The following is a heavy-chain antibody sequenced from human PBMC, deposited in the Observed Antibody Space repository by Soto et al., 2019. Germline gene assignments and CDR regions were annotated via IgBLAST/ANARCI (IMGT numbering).Heavy chain of an antibody. CDR3: AKDAIANDGIWLMDS. CDR1: GFMFSDYA. V-gene: IGHV3-23*01. D-gene: IGHD3-16*01. J-gene: IGHJ5*02. Sequence: GESLKISCAASGFMFSDYAMTWARQAPGKELEWVSGLLRPGRSTYYADSVKGRFTISGDTSANTVYLQMDSLRAEDTAVYYCAKDAIANDGIWLMDSWGQGTPVTVSS. CDR2: LLRPGRST.